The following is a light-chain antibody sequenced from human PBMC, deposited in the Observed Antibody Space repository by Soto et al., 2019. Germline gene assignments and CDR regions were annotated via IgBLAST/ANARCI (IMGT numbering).Light chain of an antibody. V-gene: IGKV1-16*01. CDR1: QDISNY. Sequence: DIQMTQSPPSLSASVGDRVTITCRASQDISNYLVWLQQKPGKAPESLIYAISTLESGVPSRFSGSGSGSDFTLTISGLQLEDFGTYYCQQYMAYPITFGQGTRLDIK. J-gene: IGKJ5*01. CDR2: AIS. CDR3: QQYMAYPIT.